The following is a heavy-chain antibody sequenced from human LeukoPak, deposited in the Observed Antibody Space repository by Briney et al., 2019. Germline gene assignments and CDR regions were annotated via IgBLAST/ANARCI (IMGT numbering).Heavy chain of an antibody. D-gene: IGHD4-17*01. Sequence: SETLSLTCAVSGGSISSSNWWNWVRQPPGKGLEWIGEIYHSGSTNYNPSLKSRVTISVDKSKNQFSLKLSSVTAADTAVYYCANYGDYGAFDIWGQGTMVTVSS. V-gene: IGHV4-4*02. CDR3: ANYGDYGAFDI. CDR1: GGSISSSNW. CDR2: IYHSGST. J-gene: IGHJ3*02.